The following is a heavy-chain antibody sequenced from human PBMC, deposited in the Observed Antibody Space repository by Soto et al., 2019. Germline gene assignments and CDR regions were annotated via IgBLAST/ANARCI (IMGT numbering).Heavy chain of an antibody. D-gene: IGHD6-19*01. CDR3: AKDATRTSGWYYFDY. V-gene: IGHV3-23*01. Sequence: EVQLLESGGGLVQPGGSLGLSCAASGFTFSSYALGWVRQAPGKGLEWVSAISDSGGSTYYADSVKGRFTISRDNSKNTLYLQMNSLRAEDTAVYYCAKDATRTSGWYYFDYWGQGTLVTVSS. J-gene: IGHJ4*02. CDR1: GFTFSSYA. CDR2: ISDSGGST.